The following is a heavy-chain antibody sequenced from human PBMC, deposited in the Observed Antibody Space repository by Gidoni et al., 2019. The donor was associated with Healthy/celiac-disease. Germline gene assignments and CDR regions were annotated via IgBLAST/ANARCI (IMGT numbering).Heavy chain of an antibody. V-gene: IGHV3-66*01. J-gene: IGHJ3*02. CDR2: IYSCGST. CDR3: ASDHDAFDI. CDR1: GFTVRSSY. Sequence: EVQLVESGGGLVQPGGSLRLSCAASGFTVRSSYMSWVRQAPGKGLELVSVIYSCGSTYDADSVKGRFTISRDNSKNTLYLQMNSLRAEDTAVYYCASDHDAFDIWGQGTMVTVSS.